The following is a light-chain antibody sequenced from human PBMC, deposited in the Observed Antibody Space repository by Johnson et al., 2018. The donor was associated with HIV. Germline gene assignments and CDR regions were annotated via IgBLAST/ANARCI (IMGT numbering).Light chain of an antibody. CDR2: KNN. V-gene: IGLV1-51*02. J-gene: IGLJ1*01. CDR3: GTWDTSLSTGGA. CDR1: SSTIGNKY. Sequence: QSVLTQPPSVSAAPGQKVTISCSGSSSTIGNKYVSWYQILPGTAPKLLIYKNNQRPSGIPDRFSGSKSGTSATLGITGLQPGDEADYYCGTWDTSLSTGGAFGTGTKVTVL.